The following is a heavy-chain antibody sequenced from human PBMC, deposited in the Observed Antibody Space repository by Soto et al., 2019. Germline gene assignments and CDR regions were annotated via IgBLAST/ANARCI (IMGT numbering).Heavy chain of an antibody. Sequence: GGSLRLSCAASGFTFSSYAMSWVRQAPGKGLEWVSAISGSGGSTYYADSVKGRFTISRDNSKNTLYLQMNSLRAEDTAVYYCAKDGSYCSSTSCYDGWFDPWGQGTLVTVSS. V-gene: IGHV3-23*01. CDR1: GFTFSSYA. D-gene: IGHD2-2*01. CDR3: AKDGSYCSSTSCYDGWFDP. J-gene: IGHJ5*02. CDR2: ISGSGGST.